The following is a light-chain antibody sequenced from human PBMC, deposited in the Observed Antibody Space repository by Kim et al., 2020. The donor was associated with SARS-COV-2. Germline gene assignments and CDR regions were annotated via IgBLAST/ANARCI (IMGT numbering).Light chain of an antibody. J-gene: IGKJ4*01. V-gene: IGKV4-1*01. CDR3: QQYYSTPLT. CDR1: QSCLYSSNNKNY. CDR2: WAS. Sequence: ATINCKSSQSCLYSSNNKNYLAWYQQKPGQPPKLLIYWASTRESGVPDRFSGSGSGTDFTLTISSLQAEDVAVYYCQQYYSTPLTFGGGTKVDIK.